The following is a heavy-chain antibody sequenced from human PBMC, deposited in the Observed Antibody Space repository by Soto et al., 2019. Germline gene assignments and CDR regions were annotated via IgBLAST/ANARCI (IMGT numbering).Heavy chain of an antibody. J-gene: IGHJ5*02. Sequence: EASVKVSCKASGFTFTSSAVQWVRQARGQRLEWIGWIVVGSGNTNYAQKFQERVTITRDMSTSTAYMELSSLRSEDTAVYYCAADRVRYNWFDPWGQGTLVTVSS. CDR3: AADRVRYNWFDP. CDR1: GFTFTSSA. CDR2: IVVGSGNT. V-gene: IGHV1-58*01.